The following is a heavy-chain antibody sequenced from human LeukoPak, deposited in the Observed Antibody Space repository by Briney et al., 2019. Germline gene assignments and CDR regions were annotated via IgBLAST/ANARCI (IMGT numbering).Heavy chain of an antibody. CDR3: ARDTYYDSSGYLGY. V-gene: IGHV3-11*04. J-gene: IGHJ4*02. D-gene: IGHD3-22*01. CDR2: ISSSGSTI. Sequence: PGGSLRLSCAASGFTFSDYYMSWIRQAPGKGLEWVSYISSSGSTIYYADSVKGRFTISRGNAKNSLYLQMNSLRAEDTAVYYCARDTYYDSSGYLGYWGQGTLVTVSS. CDR1: GFTFSDYY.